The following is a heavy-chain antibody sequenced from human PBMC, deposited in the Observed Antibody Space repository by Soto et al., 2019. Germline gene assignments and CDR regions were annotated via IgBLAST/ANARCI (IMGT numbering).Heavy chain of an antibody. D-gene: IGHD6-13*01. CDR3: AKDSTESTSWYDFHY. J-gene: IGHJ4*02. V-gene: IGHV3-23*01. CDR1: GFTFSNNA. CDR2: ISGGGGVT. Sequence: EVQLLESGGGLVQPGGSLRLSCAASGFTFSNNAMTWVRQAPGRGLEFVSVISGGGGVTYYADSVKGRFTISRDNSKNTRFRQMNSLRVEYTASYYCAKDSTESTSWYDFHYWGQGTLVTVS.